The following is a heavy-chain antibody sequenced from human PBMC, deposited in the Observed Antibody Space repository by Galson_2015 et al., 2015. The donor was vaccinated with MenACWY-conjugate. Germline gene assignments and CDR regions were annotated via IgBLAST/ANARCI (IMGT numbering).Heavy chain of an antibody. V-gene: IGHV3-15*01. Sequence: SLRLSCAASGFTFSNVWMSWVRQGPGKGLEWVARIKCKSDGGTTDYATPVKGRFTISRDDSTNMLSLQMNSLKVEDTAMYFCTGDRDVGGGRWWFDPWGQGTLVTVSS. CDR3: TGDRDVGGGRWWFDP. CDR2: IKCKSDGGTT. J-gene: IGHJ5*02. D-gene: IGHD2-15*01. CDR1: GFTFSNVW.